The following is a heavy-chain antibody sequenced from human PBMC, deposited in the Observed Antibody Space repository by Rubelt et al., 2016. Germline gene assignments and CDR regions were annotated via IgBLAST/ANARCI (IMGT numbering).Heavy chain of an antibody. J-gene: IGHJ5*02. CDR2: INPSGGST. V-gene: IGHV1-46*01. Sequence: QVQLVQSGAEVKKPGASVKVSCKASGYTFTGYYMHWVRQAPGQGLEWMGIINPSGGSTSYGQKFQGRVTMTRDTSTSTVYMELSSLGSEDTAVYYCARNHYSSSWYLNPWGQGTLVTVSS. CDR3: ARNHYSSSWYLNP. CDR1: GYTFTGYY. D-gene: IGHD6-13*01.